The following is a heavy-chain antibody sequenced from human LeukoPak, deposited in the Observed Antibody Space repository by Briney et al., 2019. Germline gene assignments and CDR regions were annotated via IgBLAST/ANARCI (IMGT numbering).Heavy chain of an antibody. D-gene: IGHD6-13*01. J-gene: IGHJ4*02. V-gene: IGHV4-39*01. CDR3: ALRTRAIAAAGTGPPEEYYFDY. Sequence: PSETLSLTCTVSGGSISSSSYYWGWIRQPPGKGLEWIGSIYYSGSTYYNPSLKSRVTISVDTSKNQFSLKLSSVTAADTAVYYCALRTRAIAAAGTGPPEEYYFDYWGQGTLVTVSS. CDR1: GGSISSSSYY. CDR2: IYYSGST.